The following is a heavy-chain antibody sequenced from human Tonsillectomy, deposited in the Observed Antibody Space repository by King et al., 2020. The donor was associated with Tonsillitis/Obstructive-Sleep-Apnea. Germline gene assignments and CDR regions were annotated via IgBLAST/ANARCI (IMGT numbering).Heavy chain of an antibody. Sequence: VQLVESGGGLVKPGGSLRLSCAASGFTFSSYSMNWVRQAPGKGLEWVSSISSSSSYIYYGDSVKGRFTISRDNAKNSLHLQMNSLRAEDTAVYYCARDYFSSTSCDYYYYYAMDVWGQGTTVTVSS. CDR1: GFTFSSYS. J-gene: IGHJ6*02. D-gene: IGHD2-2*01. CDR3: ARDYFSSTSCDYYYYYAMDV. V-gene: IGHV3-21*01. CDR2: ISSSSSYI.